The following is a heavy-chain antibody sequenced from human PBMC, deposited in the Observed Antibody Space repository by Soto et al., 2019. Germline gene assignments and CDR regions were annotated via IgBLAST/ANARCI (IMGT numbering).Heavy chain of an antibody. V-gene: IGHV1-18*01. J-gene: IGHJ4*02. CDR1: GYTFPNYG. CDR3: ARVFFYDSSGEDPYYFDH. Sequence: ASVKVSCKASGYTFPNYGITWVRQAPGQGLEWMGWISVYKGKTDYAQKFQGRVTMSTDTSTTTAYLELRSLRSDDTAVYYCARVFFYDSSGEDPYYFDHWGQGTLVTVSS. D-gene: IGHD3-22*01. CDR2: ISVYKGKT.